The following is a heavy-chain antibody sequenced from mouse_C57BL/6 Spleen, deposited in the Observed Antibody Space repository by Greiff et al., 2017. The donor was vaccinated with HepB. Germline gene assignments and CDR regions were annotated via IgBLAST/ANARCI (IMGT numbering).Heavy chain of an antibody. D-gene: IGHD2-4*01. J-gene: IGHJ1*03. Sequence: QVQLQQPGAELVMPGASVKLSCKASGYTFTSYWMHWVKQRPGQGLEWIGEIDPSDSYTNYNQKFKGKSTLTVDKSSSTAYMQLSSLTSEDSAVYYCARQDSYDYVWYFDVWGTGTTVTVSS. CDR1: GYTFTSYW. CDR3: ARQDSYDYVWYFDV. V-gene: IGHV1-69*01. CDR2: IDPSDSYT.